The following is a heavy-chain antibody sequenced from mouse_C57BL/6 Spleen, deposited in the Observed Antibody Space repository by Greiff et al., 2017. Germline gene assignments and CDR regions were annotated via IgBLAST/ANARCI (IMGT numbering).Heavy chain of an antibody. D-gene: IGHD4-1*01. V-gene: IGHV10-1*01. Sequence: EVQVVESGGGLVQPKGSLKLSCAASGFSFNTYAMNWVRQAPGKGLEWVARIRSKSNNYATYYADSVKDRFTISRDDSESMLYLQMNNLKTEDTAMYYCVRPALHWDIFDCWGQGTTLTVSS. CDR3: VRPALHWDIFDC. CDR1: GFSFNTYA. J-gene: IGHJ2*01. CDR2: IRSKSNNYAT.